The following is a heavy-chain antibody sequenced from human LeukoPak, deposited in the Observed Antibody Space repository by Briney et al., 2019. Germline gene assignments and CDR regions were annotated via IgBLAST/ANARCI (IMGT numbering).Heavy chain of an antibody. CDR3: ARGGLSRGLDY. CDR2: VNNDGSST. J-gene: IGHJ4*02. CDR1: GFSFNKHW. Sequence: PGGSLRLSCAASGFSFNKHWMHWVRQAPGKGLVWVSYVNNDGSSTSYADSVKGRFTISRDNAKNTLYLQMNSLRAEDTAVYYCARGGLSRGLDYWGQGTLVTVSS. D-gene: IGHD5/OR15-5a*01. V-gene: IGHV3-74*01.